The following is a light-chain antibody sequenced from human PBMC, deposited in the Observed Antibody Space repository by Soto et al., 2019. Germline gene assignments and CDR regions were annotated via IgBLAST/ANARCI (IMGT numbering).Light chain of an antibody. V-gene: IGKV1-39*01. CDR2: AAS. J-gene: IGKJ4*01. CDR3: QQSYSTPLT. CDR1: QSISSY. Sequence: DIQMTQSPSSLSASVGDRVTITCRASQSISSYLNWYQQKPGKAPKLPIYAASSLQSGVPSRFSGSGSGTDFNLTISSLQPEDFATYYCQQSYSTPLTFGGGTKVEIK.